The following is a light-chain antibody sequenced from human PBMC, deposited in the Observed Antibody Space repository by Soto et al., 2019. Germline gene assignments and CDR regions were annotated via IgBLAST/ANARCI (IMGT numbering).Light chain of an antibody. V-gene: IGLV2-8*01. Sequence: QSVLTQPPSASGSPGQSVTISCTGTSSDVGGCKFVSWYQQYPGKAPKLIIYEVSKRPSGVPDRFSGSKSGNTASLTVSGLRAEDEADYYCSSCAGINNPYVFGTGTKLTVL. CDR2: EVS. J-gene: IGLJ1*01. CDR1: SSDVGGCKF. CDR3: SSCAGINNPYV.